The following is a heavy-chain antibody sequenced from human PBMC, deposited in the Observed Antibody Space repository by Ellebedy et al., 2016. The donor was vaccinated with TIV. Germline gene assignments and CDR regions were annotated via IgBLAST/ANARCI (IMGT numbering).Heavy chain of an antibody. CDR1: GFTFTSSA. CDR2: IVVGSGNT. D-gene: IGHD2-8*02. Sequence: SVKVSXXASGFTFTSSAVQWVRQARGQRLEWIGWIVVGSGNTNYAQKFQERVTITRDMSTSTAYMELSSLRSEDTAVYYCAADFVPSWCTGCFDYWGQGTLVTVSS. CDR3: AADFVPSWCTGCFDY. J-gene: IGHJ4*02. V-gene: IGHV1-58*01.